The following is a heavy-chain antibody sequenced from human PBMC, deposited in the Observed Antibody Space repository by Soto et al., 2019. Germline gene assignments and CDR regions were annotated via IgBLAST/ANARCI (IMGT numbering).Heavy chain of an antibody. D-gene: IGHD2-2*01. J-gene: IGHJ4*02. CDR1: GFTFSSYA. CDR2: ISGSGGST. CDR3: AKVPSRYCSSTSCYGSGPVDY. V-gene: IGHV3-23*01. Sequence: GGSMRLSCAASGFTFSSYAMSWVRQAPGKGLEWVSAISGSGGSTYYADSVKGRFTISRDNSKNTLYLQMNSLRAEDTAVYYCAKVPSRYCSSTSCYGSGPVDYWGQGTLVTV.